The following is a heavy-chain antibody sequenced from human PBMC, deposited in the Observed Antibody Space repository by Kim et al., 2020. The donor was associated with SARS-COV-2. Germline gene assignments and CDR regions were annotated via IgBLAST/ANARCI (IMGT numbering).Heavy chain of an antibody. J-gene: IGHJ6*02. CDR2: ISSSGGYT. D-gene: IGHD6-19*01. CDR3: AKVSVAGGYYYYGMDV. V-gene: IGHV3-23*01. Sequence: GGYLRLSCAASGFTFTNYAMSWVRQVPGKGLEWVSSISSSGGYTYYADSVRGRLTISRDNSKNTLYLQMNSLRAEDTAVYYCAKVSVAGGYYYYGMDVWGQGTTVTVSS. CDR1: GFTFTNYA.